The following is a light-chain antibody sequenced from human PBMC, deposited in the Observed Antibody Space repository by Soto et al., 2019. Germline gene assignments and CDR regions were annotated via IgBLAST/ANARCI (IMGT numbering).Light chain of an antibody. V-gene: IGLV1-40*01. J-gene: IGLJ2*01. CDR1: SSNIGAGHD. Sequence: QSVLTQPHSVSGAPGQRVTISCAGSSSNIGAGHDVHWYQQLPGTAPKLLIYGNSNRPSGVPDRFSGSKSGTSGSLAITGLQAEDEADYYCQSYDSSLSAVVFGGGTKLTVL. CDR3: QSYDSSLSAVV. CDR2: GNS.